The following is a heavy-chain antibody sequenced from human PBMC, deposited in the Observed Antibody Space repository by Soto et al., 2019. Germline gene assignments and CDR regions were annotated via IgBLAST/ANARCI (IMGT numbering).Heavy chain of an antibody. V-gene: IGHV1-2*04. CDR1: GYSFTDYH. D-gene: IGHD2-8*01. CDR2: INPKSGGT. Sequence: GASVKVSCKASGYSFTDYHIHWVRQAPGQGLEWLGRINPKSGGTSTAQKFQGWVTMTTDTSNSTAFMELTRLTSDDTAIYYCARGASTACSNGVCSFFYNHDMDVWGQGTTVTVSS. J-gene: IGHJ6*02. CDR3: ARGASTACSNGVCSFFYNHDMDV.